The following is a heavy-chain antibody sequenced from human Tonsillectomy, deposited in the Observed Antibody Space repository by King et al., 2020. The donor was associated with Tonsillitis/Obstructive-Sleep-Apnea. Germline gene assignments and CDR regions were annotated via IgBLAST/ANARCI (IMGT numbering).Heavy chain of an antibody. CDR1: GGSFSDYY. J-gene: IGHJ4*02. V-gene: IGHV4-34*01. CDR2: INHSGST. D-gene: IGHD2-2*02. Sequence: HVQLQQWGAGLLKPSETLSLTCAVYGGSFSDYYWSWIRQPPGQGLEWIGEINHSGSTNYNPSLKSRVTISVDTSKNQFSLKLSSVTAADTAVYYCARGSCSSTSCYIPFSFDYWGQGTLVTVSS. CDR3: ARGSCSSTSCYIPFSFDY.